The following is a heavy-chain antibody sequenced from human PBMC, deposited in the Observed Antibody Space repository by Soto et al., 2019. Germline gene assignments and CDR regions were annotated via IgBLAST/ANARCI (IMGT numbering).Heavy chain of an antibody. J-gene: IGHJ3*02. V-gene: IGHV3-23*01. CDR1: GFTFSSYA. CDR3: AGGGTSGNYAFDI. CDR2: LTGSGGST. Sequence: DVQLLESGGGLVQPGGSLRLSCAASGFTFSSYAMSWVRQAPGKGLAWVSSLTGSGGSTYYADSVKGRFTISRDNSRDTLYLQMNSLRAEDTAVYYCAGGGTSGNYAFDIWGQGTFVTVSS. D-gene: IGHD2-8*01.